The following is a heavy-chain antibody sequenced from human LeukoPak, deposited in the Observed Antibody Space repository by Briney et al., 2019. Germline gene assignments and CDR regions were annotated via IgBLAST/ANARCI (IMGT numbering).Heavy chain of an antibody. CDR1: GFTFSSYA. CDR3: AKDKVKGYSGYDSYFDY. Sequence: GGSLRLSCAASGFTFSSYAMSWVRQAPGKGLEWVSATSGSGGSTYYADSVKGRFTISRDNSKNTLYLQMNSLRAEDTAVYYCAKDKVKGYSGYDSYFDYWGQGTLVTVSS. V-gene: IGHV3-23*01. CDR2: TSGSGGST. J-gene: IGHJ4*02. D-gene: IGHD5-12*01.